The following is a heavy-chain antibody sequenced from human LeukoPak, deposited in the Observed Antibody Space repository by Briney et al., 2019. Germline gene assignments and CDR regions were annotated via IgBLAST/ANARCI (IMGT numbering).Heavy chain of an antibody. CDR2: ISAYNGNT. D-gene: IGHD3-22*01. CDR1: GYTFTSYG. V-gene: IGHV1-18*01. Sequence: ASLKVSCKASGYTFTSYGISWVRQAPGQGLEWMGWISAYNGNTNYAQKLQGRVTMTTDTSTSTAYMELRSLRSHDTAVYYCARVKTKYYYDSSGNGFGIWGQGTMVTVSS. CDR3: ARVKTKYYYDSSGNGFGI. J-gene: IGHJ3*02.